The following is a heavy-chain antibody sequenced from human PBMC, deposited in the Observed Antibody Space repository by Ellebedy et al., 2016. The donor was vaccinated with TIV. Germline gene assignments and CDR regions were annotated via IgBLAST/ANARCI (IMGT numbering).Heavy chain of an antibody. V-gene: IGHV4-59*01. D-gene: IGHD1-1*01. CDR3: ARDRFWGNWRYKGNWLDP. J-gene: IGHJ5*02. CDR1: GGSISDSS. Sequence: SETLSLTCTVSGGSISDSSWSWIRQAPGKGLEWIAYIHYSGSIDYSPSLKSRLTVSRDTSKNEVSLSVTSVTAVDTAVYYCARDRFWGNWRYKGNWLDPWGQGTLVTVSS. CDR2: IHYSGSI.